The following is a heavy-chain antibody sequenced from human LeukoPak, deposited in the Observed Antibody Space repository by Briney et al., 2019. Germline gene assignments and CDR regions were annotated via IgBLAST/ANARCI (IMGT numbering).Heavy chain of an antibody. CDR2: IIPIFGTA. J-gene: IGHJ4*02. CDR1: GGTFSSYT. Sequence: SVKVSCKASGGTFSSYTISWVRQAPGQGLEWMGGIIPIFGTANYAQKFQGRVTITADESTSTAYMELSSLRSEDTAVYYCASSGSPNVGGYWGQGTLVTVSS. CDR3: ASSGSPNVGGY. D-gene: IGHD1-26*01. V-gene: IGHV1-69*13.